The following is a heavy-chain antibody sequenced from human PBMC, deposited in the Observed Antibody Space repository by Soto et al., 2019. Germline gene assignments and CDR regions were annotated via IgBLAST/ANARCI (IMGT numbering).Heavy chain of an antibody. J-gene: IGHJ4*02. CDR2: IYHTGTA. Sequence: QVQLQESGPGLVKPSQALSLTCTVSGADITNGDYYWSWVRQPPGKGLEWIGSIYHTGTAFYNPSLTSRVTMSVDASKNQFSLSLFSVTAADTGLFFCARGNRGYDYWGQGTLVTVSS. CDR1: GADITNGDYY. D-gene: IGHD5-12*01. CDR3: ARGNRGYDY. V-gene: IGHV4-30-4*01.